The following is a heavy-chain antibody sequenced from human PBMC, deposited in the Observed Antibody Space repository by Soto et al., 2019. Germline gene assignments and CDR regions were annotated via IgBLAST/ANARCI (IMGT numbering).Heavy chain of an antibody. CDR2: ISSSSSYT. V-gene: IGHV3-11*06. Sequence: GGSLRLSCAASGFTFSDYYMSWIRQAPGKGLEWVSYISSSSSYTNYADSVKGRFTISRDNAKNSLYLQVNSLRAEDTAVYYCARSGQQWLYYYYGMDVWGQGTTVTVSS. CDR3: ARSGQQWLYYYYGMDV. CDR1: GFTFSDYY. J-gene: IGHJ6*01. D-gene: IGHD6-19*01.